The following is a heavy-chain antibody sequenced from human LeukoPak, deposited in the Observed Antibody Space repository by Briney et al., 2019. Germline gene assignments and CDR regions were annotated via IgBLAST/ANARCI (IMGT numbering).Heavy chain of an antibody. D-gene: IGHD5-12*01. CDR2: IYYIGNT. CDR1: GGSISSSSYY. Sequence: SETLSLTCTVSGGSISSSSYYWGWIRQPPGKGLEWIGNIYYIGNTHYNASLKSRVTISVDTSKNQFSLKLGSVTAADTAVYYCARLERSHSGDPKLFGYWGQGTLVTVSS. CDR3: ARLERSHSGDPKLFGY. J-gene: IGHJ4*02. V-gene: IGHV4-39*01.